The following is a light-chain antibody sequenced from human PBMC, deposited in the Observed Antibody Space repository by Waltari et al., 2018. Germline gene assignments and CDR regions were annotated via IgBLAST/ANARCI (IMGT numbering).Light chain of an antibody. CDR1: GSDVGSSSL. Sequence: QSALTQPASVSGFPGQSITISCSGTGSDVGSSSLVSWYQKQPGKAPKRIIYEGSERPSGVSSRFSGAKSGDTASLTISGLQPEDEADYYCCSYAGSNSWVFGGGTKLTVL. CDR3: CSYAGSNSWV. J-gene: IGLJ3*02. V-gene: IGLV2-23*01. CDR2: EGS.